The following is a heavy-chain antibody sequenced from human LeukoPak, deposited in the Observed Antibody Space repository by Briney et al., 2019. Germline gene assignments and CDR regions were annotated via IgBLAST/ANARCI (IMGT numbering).Heavy chain of an antibody. CDR1: GGSFSGYY. J-gene: IGHJ5*02. V-gene: IGHV4-4*07. D-gene: IGHD6-13*01. Sequence: SETLSLTCAVYGGSFSGYYWSWIRQPAGKGLEWIGRIYTSGITSYNPSLKSRVTISVDTSKNQFSLRLSSVTAADTAVYYCARELGSSWYWWFDPWGQGTLVTVSS. CDR3: ARELGSSWYWWFDP. CDR2: IYTSGIT.